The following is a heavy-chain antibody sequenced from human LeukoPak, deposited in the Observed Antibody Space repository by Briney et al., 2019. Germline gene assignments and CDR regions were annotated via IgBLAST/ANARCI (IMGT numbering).Heavy chain of an antibody. D-gene: IGHD6-13*01. CDR1: GFTFSSYW. CDR3: ARHIAAADPWGYGMDV. V-gene: IGHV3-7*04. J-gene: IGHJ6*02. Sequence: GGSLRLSCAASGFTFSSYWMSWVRQAPGKGLEWVANIKQDGSEKYYVDSVKGRFTISRDNAKNSLYLQMNSLRAEDTAVYYCARHIAAADPWGYGMDVWGQGATVTVSS. CDR2: IKQDGSEK.